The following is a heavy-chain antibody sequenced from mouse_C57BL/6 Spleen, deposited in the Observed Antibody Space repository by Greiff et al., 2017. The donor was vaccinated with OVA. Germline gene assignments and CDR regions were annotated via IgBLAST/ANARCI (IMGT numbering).Heavy chain of an antibody. CDR3: ARSDGYYSAWFAY. J-gene: IGHJ3*01. CDR1: GYTFTSYW. Sequence: VQLQQSGAELAKPGASVKLSCKASGYTFTSYWMHWVKQRPGQGLEWIGEIDPSDSYTNYNQKFKGKSTLTVDKSSSTAYMQLSSLTSEDSAVYYCARSDGYYSAWFAYWGQGTLVTVSA. V-gene: IGHV1-69*01. CDR2: IDPSDSYT. D-gene: IGHD2-3*01.